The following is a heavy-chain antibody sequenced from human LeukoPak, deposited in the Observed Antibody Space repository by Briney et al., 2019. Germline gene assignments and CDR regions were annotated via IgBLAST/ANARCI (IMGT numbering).Heavy chain of an antibody. CDR2: INPDVGTT. J-gene: IGHJ4*02. D-gene: IGHD3-10*01. Sequence: PGGSLRLSCAASVLTFSNYWMHWVRQDPGEGLVWVSFINPDVGTTNYADSVKGRFTISRDNAKNALHLQRNSLRAEDTAVYYCAKDLHYGSADYWGQGTLVTVSS. V-gene: IGHV3-74*01. CDR1: VLTFSNYW. CDR3: AKDLHYGSADY.